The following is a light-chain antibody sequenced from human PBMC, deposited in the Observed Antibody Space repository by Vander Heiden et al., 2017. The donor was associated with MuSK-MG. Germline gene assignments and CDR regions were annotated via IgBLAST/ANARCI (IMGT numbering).Light chain of an antibody. J-gene: IGKJ2*01. CDR1: QSGSSSY. CDR3: QQYGSSPRT. V-gene: IGKV3-20*01. CDR2: GAS. Sequence: IVLPPSPAPLSSSPEGGAPPSCRASQSGSSSYLAWYQQKPGQAPRLLIYGASSRATGIPDRFSGSGSGTDFTLTISRLEPEDFAVYYCQQYGSSPRTFGQGTKLEIK.